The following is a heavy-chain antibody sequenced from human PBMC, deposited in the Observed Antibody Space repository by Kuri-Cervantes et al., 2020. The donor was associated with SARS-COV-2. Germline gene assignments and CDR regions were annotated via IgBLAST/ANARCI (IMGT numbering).Heavy chain of an antibody. CDR2: IIPIFGTA. J-gene: IGHJ5*02. CDR3: ARDGTNYYDGSGYYLMYNWFDP. Sequence: SVKVSCKASGGTFSSYAISWVRQAPGQGLEWMGGIIPIFGTANYAQKFQGRVTITADESTSTAYMELSSLRSEDTAVYYCARDGTNYYDGSGYYLMYNWFDPWGQGTLVTVSS. CDR1: GGTFSSYA. V-gene: IGHV1-69*13. D-gene: IGHD3-22*01.